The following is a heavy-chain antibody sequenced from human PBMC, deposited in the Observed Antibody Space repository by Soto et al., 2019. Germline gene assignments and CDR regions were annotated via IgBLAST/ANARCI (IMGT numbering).Heavy chain of an antibody. V-gene: IGHV3-48*02. CDR3: AIRLDPLQYRDY. Sequence: VHLVESGGGLVQPGGSLRLSCAASGFTFDAYGMNWVRQAPGTRLEWVSFISFSGNTIYYADSVRGRFTISRDNAKCTLFLQMNSLRNDDTATYSCAIRLDPLQYRDYGGRGTLVTVSS. D-gene: IGHD5-18*01. CDR2: ISFSGNTI. CDR1: GFTFDAYG. J-gene: IGHJ4*02.